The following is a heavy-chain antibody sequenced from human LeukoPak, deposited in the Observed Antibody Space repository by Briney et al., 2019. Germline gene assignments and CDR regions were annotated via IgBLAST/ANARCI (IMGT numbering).Heavy chain of an antibody. CDR1: GFTVSSNY. CDR3: GRDLGGRSGY. V-gene: IGHV3-53*01. CDR2: IYSGGST. Sequence: GGSLRLSCAASGFTVSSNYMSWVRQAPGKGLEWVSVIYSGGSTYYADSVKGRFSISRDNAKNTLYLQMNSLRAEDTAVYYCGRDLGGRSGYWGQGTLVTVSS. D-gene: IGHD1-26*01. J-gene: IGHJ4*02.